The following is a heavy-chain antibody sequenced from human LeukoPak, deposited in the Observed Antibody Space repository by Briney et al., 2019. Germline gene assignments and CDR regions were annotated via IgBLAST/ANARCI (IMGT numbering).Heavy chain of an antibody. J-gene: IGHJ4*02. V-gene: IGHV3-30*18. CDR3: AKDLGYDSSGYIEAFDY. CDR2: ISYDGSNK. Sequence: GGSLRLSCADSGFTFCSYGMHWVRQAPGKGLEWVALISYDGSNKYYADSVKGRFTISRDNSKNTLYLQMNSLRAEDTAVYYCAKDLGYDSSGYIEAFDYWGQGTLVTVSS. D-gene: IGHD3-22*01. CDR1: GFTFCSYG.